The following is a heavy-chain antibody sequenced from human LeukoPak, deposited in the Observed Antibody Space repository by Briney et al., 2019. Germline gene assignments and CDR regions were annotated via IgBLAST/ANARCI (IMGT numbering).Heavy chain of an antibody. J-gene: IGHJ4*02. D-gene: IGHD2-15*01. CDR2: IIPIFGTA. V-gene: IGHV1-69*06. CDR3: ARVRLGCSGGSCYQSFDY. CDR1: GGTFSSYA. Sequence: GASVKVSCKASGGTFSSYAISWVRQAPGQGLEWMGGIIPIFGTANYAQKFQGRVTITADKSTSTAYMELSSLRSEDTAVYYCARVRLGCSGGSCYQSFDYWGQGTLVTVSS.